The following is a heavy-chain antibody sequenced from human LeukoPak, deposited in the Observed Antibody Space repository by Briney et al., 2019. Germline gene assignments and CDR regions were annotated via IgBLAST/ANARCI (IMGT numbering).Heavy chain of an antibody. Sequence: GGSLRLSCAASGFTFDDYAMHWVRQAPGKGLEWVGRIGSKAFNYATVYAASVEGRFTISRDDSKHTAFLQMNSLKTEDTAVYYCTRHLDGIAAYDYWGQGSLVTVSS. CDR1: GFTFDDYA. CDR2: IGSKAFNYAT. CDR3: TRHLDGIAAYDY. J-gene: IGHJ4*02. D-gene: IGHD6-13*01. V-gene: IGHV3-73*01.